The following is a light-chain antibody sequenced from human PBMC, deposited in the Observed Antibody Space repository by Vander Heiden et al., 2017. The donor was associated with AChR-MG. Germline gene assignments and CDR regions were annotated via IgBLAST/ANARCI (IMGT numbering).Light chain of an antibody. V-gene: IGKV3-11*01. CDR2: DAS. CDR3: QQRGTWPPFT. CDR1: QSVRTY. Sequence: EIVLTQSPATLSLSPGERATLSCRASQSVRTYLAWYQQKPGQAPRLLIYDASNRATGIPARFSGGGSGTDFTLTISSLEPEDFAVYYCQQRGTWPPFTFGPGTKVDIK. J-gene: IGKJ3*01.